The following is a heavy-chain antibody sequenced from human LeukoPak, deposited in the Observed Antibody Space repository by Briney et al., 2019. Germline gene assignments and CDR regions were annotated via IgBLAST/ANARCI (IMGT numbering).Heavy chain of an antibody. CDR3: ARQRRNGGIAASNDAFDI. J-gene: IGHJ3*02. CDR1: GYSFTSYW. V-gene: IGHV5-51*01. D-gene: IGHD6-13*01. CDR2: IYPSDSDT. Sequence: GESLRISCKGSGYSFTSYWIGWVRQMPGKGLEWMGIIYPSDSDTRYSPSFQGQVTISADKSISTAYLQWSSLKASDTAMYYCARQRRNGGIAASNDAFDIWGQGTMVTVSS.